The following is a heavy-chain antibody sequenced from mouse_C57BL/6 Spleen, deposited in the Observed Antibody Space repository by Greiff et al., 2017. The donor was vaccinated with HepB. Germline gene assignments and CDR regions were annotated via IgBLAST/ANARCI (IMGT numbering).Heavy chain of an antibody. Sequence: EVKLMESEGGLVQPGSSMKLSCTASGFTFSDYYMAWVRQVPEKGLEWVANINYDGSSTYYLDSLKSRFIISRDNAKNILYLQMSSLKSEDTATYYCARGGIYYGNSLDYWGQGTTLTVSS. CDR1: GFTFSDYY. CDR3: ARGGIYYGNSLDY. V-gene: IGHV5-16*01. J-gene: IGHJ2*01. CDR2: INYDGSST. D-gene: IGHD2-1*01.